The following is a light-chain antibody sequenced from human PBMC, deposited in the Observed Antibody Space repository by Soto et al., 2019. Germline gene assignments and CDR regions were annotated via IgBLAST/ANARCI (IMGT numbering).Light chain of an antibody. V-gene: IGKV3-20*01. CDR2: ASS. J-gene: IGKJ5*01. Sequence: EIVLTQSPGTLSLSPGERATLSCRASQSVTGNFLAWYQHKPGQAPRLLIYASSNRATGIPDRFSGSASGPDFTLTINRLEPEDFAVYYCQLYGISPQFGQGTRLEIK. CDR1: QSVTGNF. CDR3: QLYGISPQ.